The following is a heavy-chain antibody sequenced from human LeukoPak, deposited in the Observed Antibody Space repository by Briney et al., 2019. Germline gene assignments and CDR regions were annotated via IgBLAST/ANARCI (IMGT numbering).Heavy chain of an antibody. CDR3: ARIPLYGSGSYRYYYYYGMDV. V-gene: IGHV4-34*01. Sequence: SETLSLTCAVYGGYFSGYYWSWIRQPPGKGLEWIGEINHSGSTIYNPSLKSRVTISVDTSKNQFSLKLSSVTAADTAVYYCARIPLYGSGSYRYYYYYGMDVWGQGTTVTVSS. CDR2: INHSGST. J-gene: IGHJ6*02. D-gene: IGHD3-10*01. CDR1: GGYFSGYY.